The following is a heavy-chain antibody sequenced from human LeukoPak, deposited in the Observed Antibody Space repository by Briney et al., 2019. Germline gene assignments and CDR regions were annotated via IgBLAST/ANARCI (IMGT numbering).Heavy chain of an antibody. CDR2: ISWNSGSI. Sequence: PGGPLRLSCAASGFTFDDYAMHWVRQAPGKGLEWVSGISWNSGSIGYADSVKSRFTISRDNAKNSLYLQMNSLRAEDMALYYCAKVAKGYYYYYYMDVWGKGTTVTVSS. V-gene: IGHV3-9*03. CDR3: AKVAKGYYYYYYMDV. J-gene: IGHJ6*03. CDR1: GFTFDDYA.